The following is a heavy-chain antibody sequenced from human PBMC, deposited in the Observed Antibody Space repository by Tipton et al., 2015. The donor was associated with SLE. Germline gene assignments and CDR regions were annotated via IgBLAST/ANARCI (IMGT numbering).Heavy chain of an antibody. J-gene: IGHJ4*02. Sequence: TLSLTCTVSGYSISSGYYWGWIRQPPGKGLEWIGSIYYSGSTNYNPSLKSRVTISVDTSKNQFSLKLSSVTAADTAVYYCARDPRGYSNSEDWGRGTLVTVSS. CDR1: GYSISSGYY. V-gene: IGHV4-38-2*02. D-gene: IGHD6-6*01. CDR2: IYYSGST. CDR3: ARDPRGYSNSED.